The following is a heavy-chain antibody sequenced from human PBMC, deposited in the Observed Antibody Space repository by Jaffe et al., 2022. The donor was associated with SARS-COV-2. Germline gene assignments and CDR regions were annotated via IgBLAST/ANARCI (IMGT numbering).Heavy chain of an antibody. D-gene: IGHD3-9*01. CDR3: ARGFASLYDILTGYNYYYYGMDV. Sequence: QVQLQESGPGLVKPSQTLSLTCTVSGGSISSGGYYWSWIRQHPGKGLEWIGYIYYSGSTYYNPSLKSRVTISVDTSKNQFSLKLSSVTAADTAVYYCARGFASLYDILTGYNYYYYGMDVWGQGTTVTVSS. CDR1: GGSISSGGYY. V-gene: IGHV4-31*03. J-gene: IGHJ6*02. CDR2: IYYSGST.